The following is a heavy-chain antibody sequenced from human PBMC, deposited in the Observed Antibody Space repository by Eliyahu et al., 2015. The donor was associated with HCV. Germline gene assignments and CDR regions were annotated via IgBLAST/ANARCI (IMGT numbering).Heavy chain of an antibody. CDR2: XSGSGGST. D-gene: IGHD3-10*01. Sequence: EVQLLESGGGLVQPGGSLRLSCAASGFTFSNYAMXWVRRAPGKXLEWVSAXSGSGGSTYYXXSVKGRFTISRDNXKNTLYLQMNSLRAEDTAVFYCAKRYSSGSESYSTFDYWGQGTLVTVSS. CDR3: AKRYSSGSESYSTFDY. J-gene: IGHJ4*02. CDR1: GFTFSNYA. V-gene: IGHV3-23*01.